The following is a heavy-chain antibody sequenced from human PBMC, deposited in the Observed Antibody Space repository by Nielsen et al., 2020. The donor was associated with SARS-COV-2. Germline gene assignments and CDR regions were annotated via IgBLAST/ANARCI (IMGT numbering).Heavy chain of an antibody. CDR2: IWYDGSEI. Sequence: GESLKISCAASGFTFGGYGMHWVRQAPGKGLEWLAVIWYDGSEIYYADSVNGRFTISRDTSKNTLYLQMNSLRVEDTAVYYCTRAPYSSGDFDFWGQGTLVTVSS. CDR1: GFTFGGYG. CDR3: TRAPYSSGDFDF. J-gene: IGHJ4*02. V-gene: IGHV3-33*01. D-gene: IGHD6-25*01.